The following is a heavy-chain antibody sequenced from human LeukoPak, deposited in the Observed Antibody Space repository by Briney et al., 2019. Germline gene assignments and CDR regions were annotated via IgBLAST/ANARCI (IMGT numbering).Heavy chain of an antibody. D-gene: IGHD3-3*02. Sequence: GALVKVSCKTSGYSFTNFYIHWVRQAPGQGLEWMGMVNPSGGSTISAQRFQDRVNMTTDTSTRTVYMEMTGLTSDDTGIYYCARDAFWGQGTQVTVSS. CDR1: GYSFTNFY. CDR2: VNPSGGST. V-gene: IGHV1-46*01. CDR3: ARDAF. J-gene: IGHJ4*02.